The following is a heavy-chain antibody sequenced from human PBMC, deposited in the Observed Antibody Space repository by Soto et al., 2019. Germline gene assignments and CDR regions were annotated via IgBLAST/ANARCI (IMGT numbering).Heavy chain of an antibody. CDR1: GGTISCYA. CDR3: ARVGDYSSSWDRPT. Sequence: SVKASCKASGGTISCYAISWVRQAPGQGLEWMGGIIPIFGTANYAQKFQGRVTITADESTSTAYMELSSLRSEDTAVYYCARVGDYSSSWDRPTWGQGTTVTVSS. CDR2: IIPIFGTA. J-gene: IGHJ6*02. V-gene: IGHV1-69*13. D-gene: IGHD6-13*01.